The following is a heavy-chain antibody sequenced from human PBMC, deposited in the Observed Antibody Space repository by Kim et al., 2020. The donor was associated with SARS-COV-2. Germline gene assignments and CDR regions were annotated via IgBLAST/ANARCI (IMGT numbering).Heavy chain of an antibody. J-gene: IGHJ4*02. Sequence: TRYAARFEARVTMTRDASAATVYMELRSLTSEDTAVYYCARGPVAGYFDSWGQGTLVTVSS. D-gene: IGHD5-12*01. V-gene: IGHV1-46*01. CDR2: T. CDR3: ARGPVAGYFDS.